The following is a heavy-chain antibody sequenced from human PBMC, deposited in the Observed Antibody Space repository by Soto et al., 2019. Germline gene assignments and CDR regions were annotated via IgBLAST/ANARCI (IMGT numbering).Heavy chain of an antibody. J-gene: IGHJ6*02. CDR3: ARDLRGSYSFVRYYYGMDV. V-gene: IGHV3-33*01. D-gene: IGHD1-26*01. CDR1: GFTFSSYG. CDR2: IWYDGSNK. Sequence: QVQLVESGGGVVQPGRSLRLSCAASGFTFSSYGMHWVRQAPGKGLEWVAVIWYDGSNKYYADSVKGRFTISRDNSKNTLYLQMNSLRAEDTAVYYCARDLRGSYSFVRYYYGMDVWGQGTTVTVSS.